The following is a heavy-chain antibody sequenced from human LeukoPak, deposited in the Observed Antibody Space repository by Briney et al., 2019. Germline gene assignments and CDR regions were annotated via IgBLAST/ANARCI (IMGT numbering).Heavy chain of an antibody. J-gene: IGHJ5*02. D-gene: IGHD2-15*01. V-gene: IGHV1-2*04. Sequence: GASVKVSCKASGYTFTGYYMHWVRQAPGQGLEWMGWINPNSGGTNYAQKFQGWVTMTRDTSISTAYVELSRLRSDDTAVYYCAREGQPQTAGSGWFDPWGQGTLVTASS. CDR3: AREGQPQTAGSGWFDP. CDR1: GYTFTGYY. CDR2: INPNSGGT.